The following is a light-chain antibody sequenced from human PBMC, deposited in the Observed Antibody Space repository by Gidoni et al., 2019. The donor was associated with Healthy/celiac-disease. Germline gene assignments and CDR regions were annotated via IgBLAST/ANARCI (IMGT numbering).Light chain of an antibody. V-gene: IGKV1-5*03. CDR1: QSISSW. CDR3: QQYNSYPFT. CDR2: KAS. Sequence: DIQMTQSPSTLSASVGDRVTITCRASQSISSWLAWYQQKSGKAPKLLIYKASSLESGVPSRFSGSGSGTEFTLTISSLQPDDFATYYCQQYNSYPFTFXGXTKVEIK. J-gene: IGKJ4*01.